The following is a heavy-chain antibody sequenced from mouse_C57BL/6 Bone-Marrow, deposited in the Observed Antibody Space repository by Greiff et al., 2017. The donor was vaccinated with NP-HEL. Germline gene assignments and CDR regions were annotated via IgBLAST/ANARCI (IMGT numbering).Heavy chain of an antibody. CDR3: AREGDGYYVAY. V-gene: IGHV1-82*01. D-gene: IGHD2-3*01. CDR2: IYPGDGDT. CDR1: GYAFSSSW. J-gene: IGHJ3*01. Sequence: VQLQQSGPELVKPGASVKISCKASGYAFSSSWMNWVKQRPGKGLEWIGRIYPGDGDTNYNGKFKGKATLTADKSSSTAYMQLSSLTSEDSAVYFCAREGDGYYVAYWCQGTLVTVSA.